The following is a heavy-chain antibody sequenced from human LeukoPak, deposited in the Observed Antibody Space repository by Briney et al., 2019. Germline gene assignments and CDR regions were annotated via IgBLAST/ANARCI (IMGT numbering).Heavy chain of an antibody. CDR1: GGSISSGDYY. V-gene: IGHV4-30-4*01. CDR2: IYYSGST. D-gene: IGHD3-22*01. Sequence: PSETLSLTCTVSGGSISSGDYYWSWIRQPPGKGLEWIGYIYYSGSTYYSPSLKSRVTISVDTPKNQFSLKLSSVTAADTAVYYCARDLMDYYDSSGYLDYWGQGTLVTVSS. J-gene: IGHJ4*02. CDR3: ARDLMDYYDSSGYLDY.